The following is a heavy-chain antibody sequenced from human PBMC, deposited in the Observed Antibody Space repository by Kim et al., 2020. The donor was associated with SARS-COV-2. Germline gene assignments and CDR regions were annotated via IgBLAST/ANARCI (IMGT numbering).Heavy chain of an antibody. CDR3: ARVRMTTESDNWFDP. Sequence: ASVKVSCKASGYTFTSYGISWVRQAPGQGLEWMGWISAYNGNTNYAQKLQGRVTMTTDTSTSTAYMELRSLRSDDTAVYYCARVRMTTESDNWFDPWGQGTLVTVSS. J-gene: IGHJ5*02. V-gene: IGHV1-18*01. CDR1: GYTFTSYG. D-gene: IGHD4-4*01. CDR2: ISAYNGNT.